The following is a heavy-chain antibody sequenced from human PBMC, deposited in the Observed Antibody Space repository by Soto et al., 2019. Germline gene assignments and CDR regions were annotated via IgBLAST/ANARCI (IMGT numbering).Heavy chain of an antibody. Sequence: PGGSLRLSCSASGFTFSRYEMNWVRQGPGRGLEWISYISPSDSAAYYADSVKGRFTISRDNAKNTLILQMNSLRAEDTAVYYCARTLKTKLPPYCCDMDVWGQGTTVTVSS. J-gene: IGHJ6*02. V-gene: IGHV3-48*03. CDR3: ARTLKTKLPPYCCDMDV. D-gene: IGHD2-21*01. CDR2: ISPSDSAA. CDR1: GFTFSRYE.